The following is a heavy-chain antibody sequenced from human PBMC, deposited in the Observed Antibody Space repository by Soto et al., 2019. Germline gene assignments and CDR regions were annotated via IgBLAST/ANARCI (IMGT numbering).Heavy chain of an antibody. J-gene: IGHJ4*02. D-gene: IGHD1-26*01. CDR3: ARSLLGREFDY. CDR1: GGSFSGYY. V-gene: IGHV4-34*01. Sequence: SETLSLTCAVYGGSFSGYYWSWIRQPPGKGLEWIGEINHSGSTNYNPSLKSRVTISVDTSKNQFSLKLSSVTAADTAVYYCARSLLGREFDYWGQGTLVTVSS. CDR2: INHSGST.